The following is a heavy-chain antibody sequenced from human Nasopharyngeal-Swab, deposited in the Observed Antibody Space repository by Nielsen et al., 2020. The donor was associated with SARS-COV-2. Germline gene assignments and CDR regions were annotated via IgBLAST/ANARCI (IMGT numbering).Heavy chain of an antibody. Sequence: GESLKISCAASGFTFSDYYMSWIRQAPGKGLEWVSYISSSGSTIYYADSVKGRFTISRDNAKNSLYLQMNSLRAKDTAVYYCTTVAGSYGRFDYWGQGTLVTVSS. D-gene: IGHD1-26*01. CDR3: TTVAGSYGRFDY. J-gene: IGHJ4*02. CDR2: ISSSGSTI. V-gene: IGHV3-11*01. CDR1: GFTFSDYY.